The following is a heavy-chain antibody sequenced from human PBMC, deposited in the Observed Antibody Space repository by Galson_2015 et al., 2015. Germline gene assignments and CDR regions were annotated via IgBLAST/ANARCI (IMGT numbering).Heavy chain of an antibody. Sequence: SLRLSCAASGFTFSSYGMHWVRQAPGKGLEWVAVIWYDGSNKYYADSVKGRFTISRDNSKNTLYLQMNSLRAEDTAVYYCASGDCSSTSCYTYWGQGTLVTVSS. V-gene: IGHV3-33*01. CDR3: ASGDCSSTSCYTY. CDR1: GFTFSSYG. CDR2: IWYDGSNK. D-gene: IGHD2-2*02. J-gene: IGHJ4*02.